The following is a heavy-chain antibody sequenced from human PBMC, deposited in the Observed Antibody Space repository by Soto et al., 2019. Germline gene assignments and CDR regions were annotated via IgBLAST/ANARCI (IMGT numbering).Heavy chain of an antibody. D-gene: IGHD1-1*01. J-gene: IGHJ5*02. V-gene: IGHV3-11*06. CDR2: ISPGSRYP. CDR1: GFTFGDSY. CDR3: VRGRPGGLFDP. Sequence: GESLKISCAGSGFTFGDSYMRWIRQAPGKGLEWLSYISPGSRYPAYADSVKGRFTISRDNAKRSLYLQMMSLTAEDTAIYYCVRGRPGGLFDPWGEGTMVTVSS.